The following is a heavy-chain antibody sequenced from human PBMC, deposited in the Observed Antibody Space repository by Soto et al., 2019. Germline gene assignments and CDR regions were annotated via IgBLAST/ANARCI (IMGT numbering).Heavy chain of an antibody. D-gene: IGHD1-1*01. CDR1: GFTFSSYA. Sequence: QVQLVESGGGVVQPGRSLRLSCAASGFTFSSYAMHWVRQAPGKGLEWVAVISYDGSNKYYADSVKGRFTISRDNSKNTLYLQMNSLRAEDTAVYYCARDRLRYNWNDFAYYYYGMDVW. J-gene: IGHJ6*01. CDR3: ARDRLRYNWNDFAYYYYGMDV. CDR2: ISYDGSNK. V-gene: IGHV3-30-3*01.